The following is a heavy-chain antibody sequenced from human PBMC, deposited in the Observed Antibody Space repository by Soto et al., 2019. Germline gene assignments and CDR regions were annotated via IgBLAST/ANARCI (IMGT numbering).Heavy chain of an antibody. Sequence: EVQLVESGGGLVQPGRSLRLSCIASGFNFNDHGMHWVRQAPGKGLEWVSGITWHSDGMGYADSVKGRFTISRDNAKNSLYLQMNSLRVEDTALYYCAKADSGFSGYMDVWGKGTTVTVSS. D-gene: IGHD3-10*01. V-gene: IGHV3-9*01. CDR3: AKADSGFSGYMDV. CDR1: GFNFNDHG. CDR2: ITWHSDGM. J-gene: IGHJ6*03.